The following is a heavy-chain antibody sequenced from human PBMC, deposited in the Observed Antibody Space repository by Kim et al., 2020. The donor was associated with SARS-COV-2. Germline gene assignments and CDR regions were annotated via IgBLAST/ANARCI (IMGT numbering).Heavy chain of an antibody. CDR3: AGDVDTAMVILDY. Sequence: YAQDFTCRFVFSLDTSVSTAYLQISSLKAEDTAVYYCAGDVDTAMVILDYWGQGTLVTVSS. D-gene: IGHD5-18*01. J-gene: IGHJ4*02. V-gene: IGHV7-4-1*02.